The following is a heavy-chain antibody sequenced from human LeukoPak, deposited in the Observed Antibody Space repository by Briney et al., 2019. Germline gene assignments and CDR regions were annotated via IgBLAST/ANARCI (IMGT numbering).Heavy chain of an antibody. CDR1: GGSFSGYY. Sequence: SEALSLTCAVYGGSFSGYYWSWIRQPPGKGLEWIGEINHSGSTNYNPSLKSRVTISVDTSKNQFSLKLSSVTAADTAVYYCARGPGYGDYDPDYFDYWGQGTLVTVSS. V-gene: IGHV4-34*01. D-gene: IGHD4-17*01. J-gene: IGHJ4*02. CDR3: ARGPGYGDYDPDYFDY. CDR2: INHSGST.